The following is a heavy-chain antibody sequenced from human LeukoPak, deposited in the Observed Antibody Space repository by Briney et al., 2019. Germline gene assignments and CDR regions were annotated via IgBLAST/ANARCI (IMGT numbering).Heavy chain of an antibody. CDR3: ARGRGGDYVPSRFDY. V-gene: IGHV3-30*03. Sequence: PGGSLRLSCAASGFTFSSYGTHWVRQAPGRGLEWVAVISYDGSNKYYADSVKGRFTISRDNSKSTLYVQLNSLRADDTAIYYCARGRGGDYVPSRFDYWGQGTLVTVSS. J-gene: IGHJ4*02. CDR1: GFTFSSYG. CDR2: ISYDGSNK. D-gene: IGHD4-17*01.